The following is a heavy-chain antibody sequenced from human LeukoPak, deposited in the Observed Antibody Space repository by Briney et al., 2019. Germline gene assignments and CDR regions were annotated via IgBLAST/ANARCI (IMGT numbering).Heavy chain of an antibody. J-gene: IGHJ4*02. CDR3: ARVAYDYVWGSYRIFDY. V-gene: IGHV1-2*06. Sequence: GASVKVSCKASGYTFTCYYMHWVRQAPGQGLEWMGRINPNSGGTNYAQKFQGRVTMTRDTSISTAYMELSRLRSDDTAVYYCARVAYDYVWGSYRIFDYWGQGTLVTVSS. CDR1: GYTFTCYY. D-gene: IGHD3-16*02. CDR2: INPNSGGT.